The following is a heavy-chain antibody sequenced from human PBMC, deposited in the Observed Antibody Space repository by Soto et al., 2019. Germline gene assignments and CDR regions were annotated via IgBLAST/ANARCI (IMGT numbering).Heavy chain of an antibody. D-gene: IGHD6-25*01. CDR1: GYSFTSYW. CDR2: IYPGDSDT. J-gene: IGHJ5*02. V-gene: IGHV5-51*01. Sequence: PGESLKISCKGSGYSFTSYWIGWVRQMPGKGLEWMGIIYPGDSDTRYSPSFQGQVTISADKSISTAYLQWSSLKASDTAMYYCARFSGSGPPAPNWFYPWGQEPWSPSP. CDR3: ARFSGSGPPAPNWFYP.